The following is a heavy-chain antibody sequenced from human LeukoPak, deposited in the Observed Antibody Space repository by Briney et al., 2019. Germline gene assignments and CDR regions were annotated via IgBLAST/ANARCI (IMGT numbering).Heavy chain of an antibody. J-gene: IGHJ4*01. V-gene: IGHV3-21*01. Sequence: GGSLRLSCAVSGVTFNTYRMNWGRQGPGKGLDRVSTISSSSNYIYYGESVNGRFTVDRDNAKNSLYLQMKSLRAEDTAVYYCAREVGVDTIFGDWGPGALVTASS. CDR2: ISSSSNYI. CDR1: GVTFNTYR. D-gene: IGHD1-26*01. CDR3: AREVGVDTIFGD.